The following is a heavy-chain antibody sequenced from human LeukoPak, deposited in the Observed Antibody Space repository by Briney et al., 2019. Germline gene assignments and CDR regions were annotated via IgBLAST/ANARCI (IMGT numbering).Heavy chain of an antibody. CDR2: ISAYNGNT. Sequence: ASVKVSCKASGGTFSSYAISWVRQAPGQGLEWMGWISAYNGNTNYAQKLQGRVTMTTDTSTSTAFMELRSLRSDDTAVYYCARERRYYGSGSYTYYYYYMDVWGKGTTVTVSS. D-gene: IGHD3-10*01. V-gene: IGHV1-18*01. J-gene: IGHJ6*03. CDR3: ARERRYYGSGSYTYYYYYMDV. CDR1: GGTFSSYA.